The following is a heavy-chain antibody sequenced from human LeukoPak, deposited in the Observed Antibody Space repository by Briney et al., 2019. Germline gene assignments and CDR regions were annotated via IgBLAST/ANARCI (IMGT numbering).Heavy chain of an antibody. Sequence: GGSLRLSCVASGFTFSDYYMHWIRQAPGKGLEWLSFFSGSDSRIYYADSVKGRFTISRDNAKNSLYLQMTSLRADDTAVYYCAREWSAFDIWGQGTMVTVSS. CDR3: AREWSAFDI. CDR1: GFTFSDYY. D-gene: IGHD1-26*01. CDR2: FSGSDSRI. V-gene: IGHV3-11*01. J-gene: IGHJ3*02.